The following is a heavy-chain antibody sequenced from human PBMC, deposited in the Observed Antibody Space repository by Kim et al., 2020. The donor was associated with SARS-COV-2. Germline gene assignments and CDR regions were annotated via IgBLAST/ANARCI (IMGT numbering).Heavy chain of an antibody. CDR3: TRFDY. Sequence: SDDGNNEHYADSVKGRFTISRDNSKNTLNLEINSLRAEDTAMYYCTRFDYWGQGTLVTVSS. V-gene: IGHV3-30*03. CDR2: SDDGNNE. J-gene: IGHJ4*02.